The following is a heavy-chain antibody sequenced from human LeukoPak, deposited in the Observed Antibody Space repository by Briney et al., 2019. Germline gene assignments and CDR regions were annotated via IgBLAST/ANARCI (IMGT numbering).Heavy chain of an antibody. J-gene: IGHJ4*02. Sequence: GGSLRLSCAATGFIFSNYAMSWVRQAPGKGLEWVSSISGSGGTTYYADSVKGRFTISRDSSKNTLYMEMNSLRVEDTALYYCAKSRSSTTSSSNYWGQGTLVTVSS. CDR3: AKSRSSTTSSSNY. D-gene: IGHD6-6*01. CDR2: ISGSGGTT. V-gene: IGHV3-23*01. CDR1: GFIFSNYA.